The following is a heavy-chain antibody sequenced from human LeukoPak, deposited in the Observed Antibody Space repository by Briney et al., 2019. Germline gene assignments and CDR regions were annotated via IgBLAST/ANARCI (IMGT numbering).Heavy chain of an antibody. V-gene: IGHV1-2*02. CDR2: ILPRSGDT. J-gene: IGHJ1*01. Sequence: ASVKVSCKASGYTFTDYYIQWVRQAPGEGLEWVGWILPRSGDTYYAQRFHGRVATTTDTSINTAYMGLSRLKSDDTAVYFCARPPRDLVSAAPFPSWGQGTLVTVSS. CDR3: ARPPRDLVSAAPFPS. D-gene: IGHD2-2*01. CDR1: GYTFTDYY.